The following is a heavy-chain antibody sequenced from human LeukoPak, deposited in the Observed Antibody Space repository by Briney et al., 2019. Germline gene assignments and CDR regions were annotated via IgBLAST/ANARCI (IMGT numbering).Heavy chain of an antibody. D-gene: IGHD2-15*01. J-gene: IGHJ4*02. CDR2: ISGSGGST. V-gene: IGHV3-23*01. CDR3: VKRQCSGGSCYFIDY. Sequence: PGGSLRLSCAASGFTFSSYAMTWVRQAPGKGLEWVSVISGSGGSTYYADSVKGRFTISGDNSKNTVYLQMNSLRVEDTAVYYCVKRQCSGGSCYFIDYWGQGTLVTVSS. CDR1: GFTFSSYA.